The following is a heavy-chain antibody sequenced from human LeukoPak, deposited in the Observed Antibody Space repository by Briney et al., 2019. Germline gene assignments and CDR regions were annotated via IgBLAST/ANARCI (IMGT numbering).Heavy chain of an antibody. J-gene: IGHJ4*02. D-gene: IGHD1-1*01. CDR1: GGSFSGYY. Sequence: PSETLSLTCAVYGGSFSGYYWSWIRQPPGKGLEWIGEINHSGSTNYNPSLKSRATISVDTSKNQFSLKLSSVTAADTAVYYCARVRDWNRPFDYWGQGTLVTVSS. V-gene: IGHV4-34*01. CDR3: ARVRDWNRPFDY. CDR2: INHSGST.